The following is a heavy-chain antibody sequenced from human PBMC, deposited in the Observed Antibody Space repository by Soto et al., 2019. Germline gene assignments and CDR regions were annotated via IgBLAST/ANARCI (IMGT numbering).Heavy chain of an antibody. CDR1: GFTFSSYA. V-gene: IGHV3-23*01. Sequence: EVQLLESGGGLVQPGGSLRLSCAASGFTFSSYAMSWVRQAPGKGLELVSAISGSGGSTYYADSVKRRFTISRDNPKNTLYLQMNSLRGDDTAGYYCATDTAYYGSGTPFDYWGQGTLVTVSS. CDR2: ISGSGGST. CDR3: ATDTAYYGSGTPFDY. D-gene: IGHD3-10*01. J-gene: IGHJ4*02.